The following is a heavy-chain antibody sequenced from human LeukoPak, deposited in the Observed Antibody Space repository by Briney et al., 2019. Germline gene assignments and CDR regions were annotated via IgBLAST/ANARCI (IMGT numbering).Heavy chain of an antibody. CDR1: GGSISSYY. CDR2: IYYSGST. Sequence: SETLSLTCTVSGGSISSYYWSWIRQPPGKGLERIGYIYYSGSTNYNPSLKSRVTISVDTSKNQFSLKLSSVTAADTAVYYCARVPYSGYVNWFDPWGQGTLVTVSS. D-gene: IGHD5-12*01. CDR3: ARVPYSGYVNWFDP. V-gene: IGHV4-59*01. J-gene: IGHJ5*02.